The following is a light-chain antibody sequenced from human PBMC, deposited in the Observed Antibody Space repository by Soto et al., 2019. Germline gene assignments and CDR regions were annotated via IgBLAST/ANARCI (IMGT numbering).Light chain of an antibody. Sequence: DVEMTQTPSSLSASVGDRFMLTCRASQSIGNWLAWYQQKPGKAPKLLIYKASSLESGVPTRFSGSGSGTDFTLTISSLQPEDFATYYCQQYNSYVFGPGTKVDIK. CDR1: QSIGNW. CDR2: KAS. CDR3: QQYNSYV. J-gene: IGKJ3*01. V-gene: IGKV1-5*03.